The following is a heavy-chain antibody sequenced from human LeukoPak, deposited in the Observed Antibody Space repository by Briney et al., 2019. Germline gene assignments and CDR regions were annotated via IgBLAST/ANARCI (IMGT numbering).Heavy chain of an antibody. V-gene: IGHV3-11*01. CDR1: GFDFHEFY. D-gene: IGHD6-19*01. CDR2: IGGSDNIV. CDR3: AREAVAGAFDL. Sequence: GGSLRLSCATSGFDFHEFYMSWIRQAPGKGLEWVADIGGSDNIVSYGESVRGRFAISRDFATDSLYLQMDSLRAEDTAVYYCAREAVAGAFDLWGQGTLVTVSS. J-gene: IGHJ5*02.